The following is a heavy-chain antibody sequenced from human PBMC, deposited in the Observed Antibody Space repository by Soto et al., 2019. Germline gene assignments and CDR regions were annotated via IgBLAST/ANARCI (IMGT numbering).Heavy chain of an antibody. CDR1: GDSISSGDCY. J-gene: IGHJ5*02. CDR2: IYYGGST. V-gene: IGHV4-31*01. CDR3: AREDRNHFGWFDP. D-gene: IGHD3-3*01. Sequence: PSGTMSLTCIVSGDSISSGDCYWRWIRQFPGKVLGWICYIYYGGSTYYNPSLRSPVTISVDTSNNQLSLKMSSVTARDTPVYYCAREDRNHFGWFDPWGQGIQVTVS.